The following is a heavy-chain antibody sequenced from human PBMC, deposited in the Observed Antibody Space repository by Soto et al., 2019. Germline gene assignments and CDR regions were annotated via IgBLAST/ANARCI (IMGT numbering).Heavy chain of an antibody. CDR1: GFTFSSYA. CDR3: ARDPLWGTAMVLWYFDR. CDR2: ISYDGSNK. Sequence: GGSLRLSCAASGFTFSSYAMHWVRQAPGKGLEWVAVISYDGSNKYYADSVKGRFTISRDNSKNTLYLQTNSLRAEDTAVYYCARDPLWGTAMVLWYFDRWGRGTLVTLSP. J-gene: IGHJ2*01. V-gene: IGHV3-30-3*01. D-gene: IGHD5-18*01.